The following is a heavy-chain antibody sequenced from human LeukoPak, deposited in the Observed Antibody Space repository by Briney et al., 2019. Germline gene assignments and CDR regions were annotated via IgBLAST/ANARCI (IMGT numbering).Heavy chain of an antibody. CDR1: GFTFSDHY. V-gene: IGHV3-11*01. CDR3: ARDPDYGDPE. D-gene: IGHD4-17*01. J-gene: IGHJ4*02. CDR2: ITSSGSTT. Sequence: GGSLRLSCVASGFTFSDHYMSWFRLSPGKGLEWLSYITSSGSTTDYADSVKGRFTISRDNAKNSMFLQMYSLRPEDTAVYYCARDPDYGDPEWGQGTLVTVSS.